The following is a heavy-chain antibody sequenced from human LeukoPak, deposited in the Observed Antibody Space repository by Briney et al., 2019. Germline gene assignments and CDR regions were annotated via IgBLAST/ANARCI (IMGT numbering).Heavy chain of an antibody. Sequence: PGGSLRLSCAASGFTFSSYSMNWVRQAPGKGLEWVSSISSSSSYIYYADSVKGRFTISRDNAKNSLYLQMNSLRAEDTAVYYCARASGAGWLPAEYFQHWGQGTLVTVSS. D-gene: IGHD6-19*01. J-gene: IGHJ1*01. V-gene: IGHV3-21*01. CDR2: ISSSSSYI. CDR3: ARASGAGWLPAEYFQH. CDR1: GFTFSSYS.